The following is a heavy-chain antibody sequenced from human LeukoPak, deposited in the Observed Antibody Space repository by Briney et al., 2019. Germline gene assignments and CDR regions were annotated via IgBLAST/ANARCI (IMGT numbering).Heavy chain of an antibody. D-gene: IGHD3-3*02. CDR1: GGSISSYY. CDR2: ISSRSSYI. Sequence: ETLSLTCTVSGGSISSYYWSWIRQPPGKGLEWVSSISSRSSYIYYADSVKGRFTVSRDNAKNSLHLQMNSLRAEDTALYYCARDHFRAVDAFDIWGQGTMVTVSS. CDR3: ARDHFRAVDAFDI. V-gene: IGHV3-21*04. J-gene: IGHJ3*02.